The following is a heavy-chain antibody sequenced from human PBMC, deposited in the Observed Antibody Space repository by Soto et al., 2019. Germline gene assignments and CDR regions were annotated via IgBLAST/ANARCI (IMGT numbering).Heavy chain of an antibody. CDR1: GERVSSDSAA. V-gene: IGHV6-1*01. CDR3: ARGVAGKSYWFDP. D-gene: IGHD6-19*01. Sequence: LKRNWAISGERVSSDSAAWNWIKQSPSRGLEWLGRTYYRSKWYNDYAVSVKSRITINPDTSKNQFSLQLNSVTPEDTAVYYCARGVAGKSYWFDPWGQRTLVTVSS. CDR2: TYYRSKWYN. J-gene: IGHJ5*02.